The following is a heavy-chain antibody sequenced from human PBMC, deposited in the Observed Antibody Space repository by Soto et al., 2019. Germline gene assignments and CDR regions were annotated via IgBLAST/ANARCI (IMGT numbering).Heavy chain of an antibody. D-gene: IGHD4-17*01. CDR3: AKDVSYGDPFVY. CDR2: ISGSGTST. Sequence: EVQLLESGGALVQPGGSLRVSCAASGVTFSSYAMNWVRQAPGKGLEWVSAISGSGTSTYYADSVEGRFVISRDTSNNTLYLQMTSLRAEDTAVYYCAKDVSYGDPFVYWGQGTLVTVSS. J-gene: IGHJ4*02. V-gene: IGHV3-23*01. CDR1: GVTFSSYA.